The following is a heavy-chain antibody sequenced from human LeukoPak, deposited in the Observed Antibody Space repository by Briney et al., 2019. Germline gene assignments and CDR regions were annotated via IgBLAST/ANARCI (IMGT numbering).Heavy chain of an antibody. Sequence: SESLSLTCTVSGGSISSSSYYWGWIRQPPGKGLEWIGSIYYSGSTYYNPSLKSRVTISVDTSKNQFSLKLSSVTAADTAVYYCARRPPRGSGSYYPPEDYWGQGTLVTVSS. CDR1: GGSISSSSYY. J-gene: IGHJ4*02. CDR2: IYYSGST. D-gene: IGHD3-10*01. CDR3: ARRPPRGSGSYYPPEDY. V-gene: IGHV4-39*01.